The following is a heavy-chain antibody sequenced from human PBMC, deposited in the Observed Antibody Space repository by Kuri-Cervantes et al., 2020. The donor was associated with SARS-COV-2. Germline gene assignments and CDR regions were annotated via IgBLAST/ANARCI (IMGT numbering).Heavy chain of an antibody. Sequence: GESLKISCAASGFTFSSYSMNWVRQAPGKGLEWVSSISSSSSYIYYADSVKGRFTISSDNAKNSLYLQMNSLTAADTAVYYCARGRRTYYYDSSGWVFDPWGQGTLVTVSS. CDR2: ISSSSSYI. V-gene: IGHV3-21*01. D-gene: IGHD3-22*01. J-gene: IGHJ5*02. CDR1: GFTFSSYS. CDR3: ARGRRTYYYDSSGWVFDP.